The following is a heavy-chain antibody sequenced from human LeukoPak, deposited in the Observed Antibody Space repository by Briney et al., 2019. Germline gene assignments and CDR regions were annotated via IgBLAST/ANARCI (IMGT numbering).Heavy chain of an antibody. Sequence: ASVKVSCKASGYTFTDYYMHWVRQAPGQGLEWMGWINPNSGGRNYAQKFQGRVTMTSDTSITTAYMELSRLRSDDTAVYFCARSYCSSISCSDYMDVWGKGTTVTISS. CDR1: GYTFTDYY. J-gene: IGHJ6*03. V-gene: IGHV1-2*02. D-gene: IGHD2-2*01. CDR3: ARSYCSSISCSDYMDV. CDR2: INPNSGGR.